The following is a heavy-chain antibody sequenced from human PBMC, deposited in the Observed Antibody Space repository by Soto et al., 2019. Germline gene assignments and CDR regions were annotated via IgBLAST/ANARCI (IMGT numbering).Heavy chain of an antibody. Sequence: GGSLRLSCAASGFPFSSYSMNWVRPAPGKGLEWVSSISSSSSYIYYADSVKGRFTISRDNAKNSLYLQMNSLRAEDTAVYYCARSGADCSSTSCYTSYYYYYGMDVWGQGTTVTVSS. CDR1: GFPFSSYS. CDR3: ARSGADCSSTSCYTSYYYYYGMDV. CDR2: ISSSSSYI. J-gene: IGHJ6*02. V-gene: IGHV3-21*01. D-gene: IGHD2-2*02.